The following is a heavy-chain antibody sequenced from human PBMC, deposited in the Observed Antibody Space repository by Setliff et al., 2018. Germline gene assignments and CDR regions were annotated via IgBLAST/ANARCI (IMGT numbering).Heavy chain of an antibody. CDR1: GDTLTTYA. D-gene: IGHD2-15*01. J-gene: IGHJ3*02. CDR3: AISSLSICSGGTCPNAFDI. V-gene: IGHV1-69*13. Sequence: SVKVSCKASGDTLTTYAIHWVRQAPGQGLEWMGMIIPIFGSPHYAQRFQDRVIITADVSTRTAYMDLSSLRSEDPAVYYCAISSLSICSGGTCPNAFDIWGQGTMVTVSS. CDR2: IIPIFGSP.